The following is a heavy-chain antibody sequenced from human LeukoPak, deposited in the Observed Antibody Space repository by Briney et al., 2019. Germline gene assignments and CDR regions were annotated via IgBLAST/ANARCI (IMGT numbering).Heavy chain of an antibody. CDR2: IYYSGST. J-gene: IGHJ4*02. CDR3: ASVYYYGSGSYYKEDYFDY. D-gene: IGHD3-10*01. CDR1: GGSISSSSYY. V-gene: IGHV4-39*01. Sequence: ASETLSLTCTVSGGSISSSSYYWGWIRQPPGKGLEWIGSIYYSGSTYYNPSLKSRVTISVDTSKNQFSLKLSSVTAADTAVYYCASVYYYGSGSYYKEDYFDYWGQGTLVTV.